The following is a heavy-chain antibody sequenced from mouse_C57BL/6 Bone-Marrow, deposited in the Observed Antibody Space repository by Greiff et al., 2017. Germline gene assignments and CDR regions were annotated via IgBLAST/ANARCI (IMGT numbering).Heavy chain of an antibody. CDR1: GFTFSSYA. D-gene: IGHD1-1*01. CDR3: TREGITTVMDY. CDR2: ISSGGDYT. V-gene: IGHV5-9-1*02. J-gene: IGHJ4*01. Sequence: EVKLMESGEGLVKPGGSLKLSCAASGFTFSSYAMSWVRQTPEKRLEWVAYISSGGDYTYYADTVKGRFTISRDNARNTLYLQMSSLKSEDTAMYYGTREGITTVMDYWGQGTSVTVSS.